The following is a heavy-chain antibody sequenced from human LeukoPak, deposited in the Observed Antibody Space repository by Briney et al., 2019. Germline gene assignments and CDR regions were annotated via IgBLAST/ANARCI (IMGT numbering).Heavy chain of an antibody. CDR3: AILMVKRPY. Sequence: GESLKISCKGSGYRFRDYWIAWVRQMPGKGLEWMGSIYPDDSDTRYSPSFQGQVTISADKSISTAYLQWSSLKASDTAMYYCAILMVKRPYWGQGTLVTVSS. CDR1: GYRFRDYW. J-gene: IGHJ4*02. CDR2: IYPDDSDT. D-gene: IGHD5-18*01. V-gene: IGHV5-51*01.